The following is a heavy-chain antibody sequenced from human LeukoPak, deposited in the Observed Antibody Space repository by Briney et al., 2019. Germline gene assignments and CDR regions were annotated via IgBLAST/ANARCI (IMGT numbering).Heavy chain of an antibody. D-gene: IGHD1-26*01. J-gene: IGHJ3*02. Sequence: PGGSLRLSCAASGFTFSSYAMNWVRQAPGKGLDWVSSIGPGGTKYSTDSVQGRFSIARDTPRNTLYLQMNSLRAEDTAVYFCAKGRRGHSGTLRDAFDIWGPGTMVTVSS. CDR2: SIGPGGTK. CDR1: GFTFSSYA. V-gene: IGHV3-23*01. CDR3: AKGRRGHSGTLRDAFDI.